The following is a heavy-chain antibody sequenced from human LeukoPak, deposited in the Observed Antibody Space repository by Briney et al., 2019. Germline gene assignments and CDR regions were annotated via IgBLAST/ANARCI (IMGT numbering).Heavy chain of an antibody. CDR3: ARHAASGDYVWGSYRSHFDY. D-gene: IGHD3-16*02. Sequence: SETLSLTCTVSGSSISSYYWSWVRQPPGKGLEYIGYIYYTGSTNSSPSLKSRVTISVDTSKNQFSLKLSSVTAADTAVYYCARHAASGDYVWGSYRSHFDYWGQGTLVTVSS. V-gene: IGHV4-59*08. CDR1: GSSISSYY. J-gene: IGHJ4*02. CDR2: IYYTGST.